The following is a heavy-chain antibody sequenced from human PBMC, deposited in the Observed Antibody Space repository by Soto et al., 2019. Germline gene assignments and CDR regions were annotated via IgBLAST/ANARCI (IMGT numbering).Heavy chain of an antibody. CDR2: MNPNSGNT. CDR3: AKHAAPSYYYYYYMEV. Sequence: ASVKVSSKASGYTFTSYDINSVRQSTGQGLEWMGWMNPNSGNTGYAQKFQGRVTMTRNTSISTAYMELSSLRSEDTAVYYCAKHAAPSYYYYYYMEVWGKGTTVTVS. D-gene: IGHD6-13*01. CDR1: GYTFTSYD. V-gene: IGHV1-8*01. J-gene: IGHJ6*03.